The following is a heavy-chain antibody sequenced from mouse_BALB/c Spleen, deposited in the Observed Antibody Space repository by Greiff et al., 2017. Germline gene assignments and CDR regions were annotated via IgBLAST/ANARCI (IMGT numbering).Heavy chain of an antibody. D-gene: IGHD2-1*01. CDR3: VVYYGNYDYYAMDY. V-gene: IGHV1-7*01. Sequence: QVQLQQSGAELVKPGASVKMSCKASGYTFTSYWMHWVKQRPGQGLEWIGSINPCTGYTEYNQKFKDKATLTADKSSSTAYMQLSGLTSEDSAVYYCVVYYGNYDYYAMDYWGQGTSVTVSS. J-gene: IGHJ4*01. CDR1: GYTFTSYW. CDR2: INPCTGYT.